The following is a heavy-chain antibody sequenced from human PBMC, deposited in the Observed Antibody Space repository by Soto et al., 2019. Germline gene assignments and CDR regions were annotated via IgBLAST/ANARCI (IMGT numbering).Heavy chain of an antibody. D-gene: IGHD4-17*01. CDR1: GYTFTSYD. CDR2: MNPNSGNT. CDR3: ARVDYGDYRVGDAFDI. J-gene: IGHJ3*02. V-gene: IGHV1-8*01. Sequence: ASVKVSCKASGYTFTSYDINWVRQATGQGFEWMGWMNPNSGNTGYAQKFQGRVTMTRNTSISTAYMELSSLRSEDTAVYYCARVDYGDYRVGDAFDIWGQGTMVTVSS.